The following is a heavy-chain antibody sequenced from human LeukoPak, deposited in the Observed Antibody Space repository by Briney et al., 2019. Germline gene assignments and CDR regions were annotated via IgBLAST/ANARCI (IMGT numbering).Heavy chain of an antibody. CDR2: INPNSGGT. CDR1: GYSFTGNY. D-gene: IGHD3-3*01. Sequence: ASVKVSCKASGYSFTGNYVHWVRQAPGQGLEWMGWINPNSGGTIYAQKFQGRVTMTRDTSISTAYMELSRLRSDDTAVYYCACAFYDFWSGSGPFDYWGQGTLVTVSS. CDR3: ACAFYDFWSGSGPFDY. J-gene: IGHJ4*02. V-gene: IGHV1-2*02.